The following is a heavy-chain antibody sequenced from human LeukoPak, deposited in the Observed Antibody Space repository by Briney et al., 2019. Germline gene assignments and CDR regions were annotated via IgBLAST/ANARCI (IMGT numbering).Heavy chain of an antibody. D-gene: IGHD3-16*01. CDR1: GYTFTGED. V-gene: IGHV1-2*06. J-gene: IGHJ4*02. CDR2: SNPNSGGT. CDR3: ARDYDYFDY. Sequence: ASVKVSCKASGYTFTGEDMHWVRQAPGQGVEWMGRSNPNSGGTNYAQKFQGRVTITRDTSIRTAYMELSRLRSDDTAVYYCARDYDYFDYWGQGTLVTVSS.